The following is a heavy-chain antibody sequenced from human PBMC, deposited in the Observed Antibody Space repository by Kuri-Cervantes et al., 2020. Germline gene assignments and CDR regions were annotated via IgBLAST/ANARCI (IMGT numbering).Heavy chain of an antibody. D-gene: IGHD3-9*01. CDR3: ARDPLRYFDWLPNLYYYYGMDV. CDR1: AYTFTSYG. J-gene: IGHJ6*02. Sequence: AAVKISCKASAYTFTSYGISWVRQAPGQGLEWMGWISAYNGNTNYAQKLKGRVTMTTGTSTSTAYMELRSLRSDDTAVYYCARDPLRYFDWLPNLYYYYGMDVWGQGTTVTVSS. V-gene: IGHV1-18*01. CDR2: ISAYNGNT.